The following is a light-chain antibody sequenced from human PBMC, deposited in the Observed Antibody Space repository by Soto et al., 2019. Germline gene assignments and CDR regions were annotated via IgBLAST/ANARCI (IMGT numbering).Light chain of an antibody. CDR3: CSYAGSYPYV. CDR2: DVS. CDR1: SSDVGGYNY. J-gene: IGLJ1*01. Sequence: QSALTQPRSVSGSPGQSVTISCTGTSSDVGGYNYVSWYQQHPGKAPKLMIYDVSKRPSGVPDRFSGSKSGNTASLTISGLQAEDEADYYCCSYAGSYPYVFGTGTQLIVL. V-gene: IGLV2-11*01.